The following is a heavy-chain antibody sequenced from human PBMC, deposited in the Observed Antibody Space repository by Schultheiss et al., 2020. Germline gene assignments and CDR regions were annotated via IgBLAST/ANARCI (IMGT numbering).Heavy chain of an antibody. V-gene: IGHV3-23*01. CDR3: AKAIPNYYYYGLDV. J-gene: IGHJ6*04. Sequence: GGSLRLSCAASGFTFSDYYMSWIRQAPGKGLEWVSVISGSGGSTYYADSVKGRFTISRDNSKNTLYLQMNSLRAEDTALYYCAKAIPNYYYYGLDVWGNGTTVTVSS. CDR1: GFTFSDYY. D-gene: IGHD2-21*01. CDR2: ISGSGGST.